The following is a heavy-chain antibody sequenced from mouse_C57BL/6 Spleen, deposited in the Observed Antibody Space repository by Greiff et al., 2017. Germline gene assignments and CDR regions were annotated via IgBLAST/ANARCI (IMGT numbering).Heavy chain of an antibody. V-gene: IGHV5-9-1*02. CDR2: ISGGGDYI. Sequence: EVKLVESGEGLVKPGGSLKLSCAASGFTFSSYAMSWVRQTPEKRLEWVAYISGGGDYIYYADTVKGRFTISRDNARNTLYLQMSSLKSEDTAMYYCTRDLGGYAMDYWGQGTSVTVSS. J-gene: IGHJ4*01. CDR1: GFTFSSYA. CDR3: TRDLGGYAMDY.